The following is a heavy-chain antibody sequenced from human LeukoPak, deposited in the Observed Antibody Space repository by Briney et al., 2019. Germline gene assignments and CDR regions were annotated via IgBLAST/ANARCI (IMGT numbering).Heavy chain of an antibody. Sequence: ASVKVSCKSSGYTLTNYHIHWVRQASGQGLEWMGIINPSGGSTSYAQNFQGRVTMTRDTSTSTVYMDLSSLRSEDTAVYYCARGSGSYYDYWGQGNLVTVSS. J-gene: IGHJ4*02. V-gene: IGHV1-46*01. CDR1: GYTLTNYH. CDR2: INPSGGST. D-gene: IGHD3-10*01. CDR3: ARGSGSYYDY.